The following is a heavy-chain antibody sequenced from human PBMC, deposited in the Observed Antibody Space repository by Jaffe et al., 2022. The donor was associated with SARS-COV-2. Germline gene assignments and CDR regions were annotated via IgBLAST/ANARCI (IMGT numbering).Heavy chain of an antibody. D-gene: IGHD3-16*01. J-gene: IGHJ4*02. CDR2: IIPIFDAP. Sequence: QVQLVQSGTEIKKPGSSVKVSCKASGVASSTYAITWVRQAPGQGLEWMGGIIPIFDAPNYAQKFQGRLTITADESTSTAYMELKNLRSEDTAVYYCARGGGLFDYWGRGTLVTVSS. CDR3: ARGGGLFDY. V-gene: IGHV1-69*01. CDR1: GVASSTYA.